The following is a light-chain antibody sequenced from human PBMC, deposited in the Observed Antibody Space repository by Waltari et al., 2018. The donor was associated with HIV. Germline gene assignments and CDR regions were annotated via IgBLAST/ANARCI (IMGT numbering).Light chain of an antibody. CDR3: MQGLEVPVT. CDR1: QSLLSSDGETY. Sequence: IVMTVTLLPLSVTPGQPASLSCKSSQSLLSSDGETYFYWFLQKPGQPPQFLIYEVSSRFSGVTDRFSGSGSGTDFTLKISRVEADDLGVYYCMQGLEVPVTFGQGTRLEIK. V-gene: IGKV2-29*03. CDR2: EVS. J-gene: IGKJ5*01.